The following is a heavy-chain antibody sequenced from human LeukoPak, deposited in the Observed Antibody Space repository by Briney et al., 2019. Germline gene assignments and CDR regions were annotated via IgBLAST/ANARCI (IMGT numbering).Heavy chain of an antibody. CDR2: ISSGGSYI. CDR3: AKGLLASVTTLWYFDY. Sequence: PGGSLRLSCAASGFTFSSYSMNWVRQAPGKGLEWVSSISSGGSYIYSADSMRGRFTISRDNAKNSLYLQMNSLGAEDTVVYFCAKGLLASVTTLWYFDYWGQGTLVTVSS. D-gene: IGHD4-17*01. V-gene: IGHV3-21*01. J-gene: IGHJ4*02. CDR1: GFTFSSYS.